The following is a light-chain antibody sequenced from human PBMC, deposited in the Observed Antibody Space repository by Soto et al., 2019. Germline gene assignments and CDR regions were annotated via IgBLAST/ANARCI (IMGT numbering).Light chain of an antibody. CDR2: TAS. Sequence: DIQMTQSPSSLSASVGDRVTITCRASQGITNYVAWYQQKPGKVPKLLIYTASTLQSGVPSRFSGSGSGTDFTLTISSLQPEDVATYYCQKYNSAPWTFGQGTKVEIK. V-gene: IGKV1-27*01. CDR3: QKYNSAPWT. J-gene: IGKJ1*01. CDR1: QGITNY.